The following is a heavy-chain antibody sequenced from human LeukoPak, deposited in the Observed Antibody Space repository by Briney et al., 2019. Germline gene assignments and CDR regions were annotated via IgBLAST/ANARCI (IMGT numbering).Heavy chain of an antibody. CDR2: ISSGGNTI. D-gene: IGHD4-17*01. V-gene: IGHV3-48*04. Sequence: GGSLRLSCAASGFTFSSYSMNWVRQAPGKGLEWVSYISSGGNTIFRADSVKGRFTISRDNAKNSLYLQMNSLRAEDTAVYYCARVPLAATVTTDYYYYAMDVWGQGTKVTVSS. CDR1: GFTFSSYS. CDR3: ARVPLAATVTTDYYYYAMDV. J-gene: IGHJ6*02.